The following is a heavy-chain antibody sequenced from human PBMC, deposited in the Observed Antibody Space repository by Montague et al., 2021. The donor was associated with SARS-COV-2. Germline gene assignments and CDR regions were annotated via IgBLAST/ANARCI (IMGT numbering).Heavy chain of an antibody. CDR2: IYGGGAV. CDR1: GGSITGYY. D-gene: IGHD4-23*01. V-gene: IGHV4-59*01. Sequence: SETLSLTCNVSGGSITGYYWSWLRRSPGKGLEWIAYIYGGGAVNYNPSLWSRVTISTDTSKNQLSLKVNSVTAADTAVYYCVRDHPYGGPRGAYDIWGQGTVVTVSS. CDR3: VRDHPYGGPRGAYDI. J-gene: IGHJ3*02.